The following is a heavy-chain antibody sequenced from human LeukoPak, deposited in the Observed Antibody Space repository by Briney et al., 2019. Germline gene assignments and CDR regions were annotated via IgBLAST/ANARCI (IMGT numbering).Heavy chain of an antibody. CDR2: IYTSGIT. V-gene: IGHV4-4*07. CDR1: GDSLSRYY. Sequence: PSETLSLTCTLSGDSLSRYYWSCIRQPAEKGLEWIGRIYTSGITKYNPPLQSRVTIPEEKSKNQSSSNQNSPSAADTAVYYCARGDFWSGYSPDTFYYYMDVWGKGTTVTVSS. J-gene: IGHJ6*03. CDR3: ARGDFWSGYSPDTFYYYMDV. D-gene: IGHD3-3*01.